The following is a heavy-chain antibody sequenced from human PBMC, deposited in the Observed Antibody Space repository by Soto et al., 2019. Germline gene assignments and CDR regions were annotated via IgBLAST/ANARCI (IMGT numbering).Heavy chain of an antibody. CDR1: GFTFSSYG. Sequence: PGGSLRLSCAASGFTFSSYGMHWVRQAPGKGLEWVAVIWYDGSNKYYADSVKGRFTISRDNSKNTLYLQMNSLRAEDTAVYYSARDFLTSYGMDVWGQGTTVTVSS. CDR3: ARDFLTSYGMDV. J-gene: IGHJ6*02. CDR2: IWYDGSNK. V-gene: IGHV3-33*01.